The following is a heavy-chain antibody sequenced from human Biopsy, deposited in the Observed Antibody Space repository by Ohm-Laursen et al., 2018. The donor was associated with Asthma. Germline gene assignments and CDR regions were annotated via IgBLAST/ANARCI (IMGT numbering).Heavy chain of an antibody. CDR2: ISSSGRTI. CDR3: AREGVNYYDSSGYLEY. J-gene: IGHJ4*02. V-gene: IGHV3-11*01. CDR1: GFTFSDYY. Sequence: SLRLSCTASGFTFSDYYMSWIRQAPGKGLEWVSDISSSGRTIYYADSVEGRFAISRDNAQNSQYLQMNSLRAEDTAVYYFAREGVNYYDSSGYLEYWGQGTLVTVSS. D-gene: IGHD3-22*01.